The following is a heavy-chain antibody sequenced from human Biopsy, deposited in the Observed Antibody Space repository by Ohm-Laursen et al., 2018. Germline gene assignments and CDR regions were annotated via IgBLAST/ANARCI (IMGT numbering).Heavy chain of an antibody. Sequence: SLRLSCAASGLSVSSSYISWVRQAPGKGLEWVSGIYSAGSPHYADSVRGRFTISRDNSKGMVFLQMNSLRAEDTAVYYCARDLVVAGPGVYYFDHWGQGTPVTVSS. CDR2: IYSAGSP. D-gene: IGHD2-15*01. CDR3: ARDLVVAGPGVYYFDH. J-gene: IGHJ4*02. CDR1: GLSVSSSY. V-gene: IGHV3-66*01.